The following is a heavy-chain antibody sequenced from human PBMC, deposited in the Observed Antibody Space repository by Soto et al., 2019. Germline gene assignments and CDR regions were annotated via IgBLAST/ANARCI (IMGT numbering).Heavy chain of an antibody. D-gene: IGHD1-1*01. J-gene: IGHJ4*02. CDR2: INNDGTYT. Sequence: PGGSLRLSCAASGFTFSSYWMHWVRQAPGKGLVWVSHINNDGTYTRYADSVKGRFTISRDNARNTLYLQMNNLRPEDTAMYYCASINEYNDYWGQGTLVTVSS. V-gene: IGHV3-74*01. CDR1: GFTFSSYW. CDR3: ASINEYNDY.